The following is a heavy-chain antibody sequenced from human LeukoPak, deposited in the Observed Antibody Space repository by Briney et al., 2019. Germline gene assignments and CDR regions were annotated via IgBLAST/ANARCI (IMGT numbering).Heavy chain of an antibody. Sequence: PGGSLRLSCAASGFDFSNNWMHWVRHAPGQGLVWVSRIKGDGISTNYADSVKGRFTISRDIAKNTLYLQTNSLRAEDTGVYYCAKDHYWSIDYWGRGTLVTVSS. CDR3: AKDHYWSIDY. CDR2: IKGDGIST. V-gene: IGHV3-74*01. D-gene: IGHD3-3*01. CDR1: GFDFSNNW. J-gene: IGHJ4*02.